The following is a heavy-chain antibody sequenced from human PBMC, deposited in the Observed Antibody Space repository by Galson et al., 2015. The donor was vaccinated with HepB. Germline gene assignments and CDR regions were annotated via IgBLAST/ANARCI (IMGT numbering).Heavy chain of an antibody. J-gene: IGHJ6*03. V-gene: IGHV6-1*01. CDR3: AREIYYMDV. Sequence: CAISGDSVSSNSATWNWIRQSPSRGLEWLGRAYYRSKWYDDYAVSVKSRITINPDTSKNQFSLHLNSVTPEDTAVYFCAREIYYMDVWGKGTTVTVSS. CDR1: GDSVSSNSAT. CDR2: AYYRSKWYD.